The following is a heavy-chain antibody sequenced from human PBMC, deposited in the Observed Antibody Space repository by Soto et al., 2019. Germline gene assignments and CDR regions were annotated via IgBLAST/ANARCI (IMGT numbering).Heavy chain of an antibody. CDR3: ARGRIAAAADTSYNWFDP. CDR1: GGSFSGYY. J-gene: IGHJ5*02. CDR2: INHSGST. V-gene: IGHV4-34*01. Sequence: SETPLTCAVYGGSFSGYYWSWIRQPPGKGLEWIGEINHSGSTNYNPSLKSRVTISVDTSKNQFSLKLSSVTAADTAVYYCARGRIAAAADTSYNWFDPWGQGTLVTVSS. D-gene: IGHD6-13*01.